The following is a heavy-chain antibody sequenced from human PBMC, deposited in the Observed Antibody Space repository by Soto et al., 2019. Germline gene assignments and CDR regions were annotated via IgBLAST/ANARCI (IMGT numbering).Heavy chain of an antibody. CDR1: GGSISSSSYY. CDR2: IYYSGST. CDR3: ARGFVLENYYYYGMDV. D-gene: IGHD2-8*01. J-gene: IGHJ6*02. Sequence: SETLSLTCTVSGGSISSSSYYWGWIRQPPGKGLEWIGSIYYSGSTYYNPSLKSRVTISVDTSKNQFSLKLSSVTAADTAVYYCARGFVLENYYYYGMDVWGQGTTVTVSS. V-gene: IGHV4-39*01.